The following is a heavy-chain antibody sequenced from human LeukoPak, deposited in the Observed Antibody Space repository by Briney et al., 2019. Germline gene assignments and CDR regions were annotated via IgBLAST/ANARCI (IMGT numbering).Heavy chain of an antibody. D-gene: IGHD2-15*01. CDR1: GGSISSGAYY. V-gene: IGHV4-30-4*08. CDR3: ARLNCSGGSCYSVDH. CDR2: IYYSGST. Sequence: SQTLSLTCTVSGGSISSGAYYWSWIRQHPGTGLEWIGYIYYSGSTYYNPSLKSRVTISVDTYKNQFSLKLSSVTDADTAVYYCARLNCSGGSCYSVDHWGQGTLVTVSS. J-gene: IGHJ5*02.